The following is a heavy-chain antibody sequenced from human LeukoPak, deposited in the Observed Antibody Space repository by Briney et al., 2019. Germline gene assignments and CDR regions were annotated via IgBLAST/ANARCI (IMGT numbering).Heavy chain of an antibody. CDR3: ARGPVRGVIPYYFDY. CDR2: ISSSSSYI. D-gene: IGHD3-10*01. J-gene: IGHJ4*02. CDR1: GFTFSSYS. Sequence: GGSLRLSCAASGFTFSSYSMNWVRRAPGKGLEWVSSISSSSSYIYYADSVKGRFTISRDNAKNSLYLQMNSLRAEDTAVYYCARGPVRGVIPYYFDYWGQGTLVTVSS. V-gene: IGHV3-21*01.